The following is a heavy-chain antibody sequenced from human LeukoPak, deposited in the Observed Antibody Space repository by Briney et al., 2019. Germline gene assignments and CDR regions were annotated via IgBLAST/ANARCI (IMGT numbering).Heavy chain of an antibody. D-gene: IGHD3-10*01. CDR3: ASSHRFGRDAFDI. CDR1: GYSFTSYW. Sequence: GGSLQISCKGSGYSFTSYWIGWGRQMPGKGLDGMGRIDPSDSYTKYSPSFQGHVTISPHNSISTAYLQWSTLKASDRAMYYCASSHRFGRDAFDIWGQGTMVTVSS. CDR2: IDPSDSYT. J-gene: IGHJ3*02. V-gene: IGHV5-10-1*01.